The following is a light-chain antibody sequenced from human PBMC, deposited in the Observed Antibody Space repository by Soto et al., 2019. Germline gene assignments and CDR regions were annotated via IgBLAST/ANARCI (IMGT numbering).Light chain of an antibody. CDR3: AAWDDSLNAVV. J-gene: IGLJ2*01. Sequence: QLVLTQPPSASVTPGQRVTISCSGSSSNVGGNYVYWYQQLPGTAPKLLIYRNNQRPSGVPDRFSGSKSGTSASLAISGLRSEDEADYYCAAWDDSLNAVVFGGGTKLTVL. V-gene: IGLV1-47*01. CDR2: RNN. CDR1: SSNVGGNY.